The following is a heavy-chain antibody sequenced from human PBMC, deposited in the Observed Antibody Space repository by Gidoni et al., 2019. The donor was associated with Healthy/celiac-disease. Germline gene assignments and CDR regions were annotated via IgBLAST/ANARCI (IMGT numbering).Heavy chain of an antibody. Sequence: QVQLVQSGAEVEKPGSSVTVSCKASGGTVSSYHISWVRQAPGQGLEWMGGSIPIFGTANYAQKFQGRVTITADESTSTAYMELSSLRYEDTAVYYCARVSPRDLGDIVATLGWFDPWGQGTLVTVSS. CDR2: SIPIFGTA. D-gene: IGHD5-12*01. CDR3: ARVSPRDLGDIVATLGWFDP. V-gene: IGHV1-69*01. J-gene: IGHJ5*02. CDR1: GGTVSSYH.